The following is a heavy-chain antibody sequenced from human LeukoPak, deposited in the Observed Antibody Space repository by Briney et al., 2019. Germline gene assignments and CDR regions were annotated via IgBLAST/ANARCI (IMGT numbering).Heavy chain of an antibody. CDR2: INHSGST. CDR1: GESFSGYY. CDR3: ARGEGARDGYNYEGPFYFDY. D-gene: IGHD5-24*01. J-gene: IGHJ4*02. V-gene: IGHV4-34*01. Sequence: PSETLSLTCAVYGESFSGYYWSWIRQPPGKGLEWIGRINHSGSTNYSPSLKSRATISVDTSKSQFSLKLNSMTAADTAVYYCARGEGARDGYNYEGPFYFDYWGQGTLVTVSS.